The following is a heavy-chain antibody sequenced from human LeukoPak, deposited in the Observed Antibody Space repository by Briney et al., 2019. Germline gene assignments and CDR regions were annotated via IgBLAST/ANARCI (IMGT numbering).Heavy chain of an antibody. V-gene: IGHV3-74*01. CDR1: GFTLRNYW. D-gene: IGHD5-24*01. CDR2: INGDGSNT. CDR3: ARGNYPTSFDS. J-gene: IGHJ4*02. Sequence: QPRGSLRDSRAASGFTLRNYWTHWVRQPPGKGLVWVSHINGDGSNTGYAVSVKGRYTISRDNAKNTLYLQINSLRAEDTAVYYCARGNYPTSFDSWGQ.